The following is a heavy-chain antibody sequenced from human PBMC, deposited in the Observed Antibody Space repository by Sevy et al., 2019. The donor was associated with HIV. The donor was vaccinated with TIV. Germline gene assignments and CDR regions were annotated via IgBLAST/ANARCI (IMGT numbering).Heavy chain of an antibody. V-gene: IGHV1-8*01. CDR3: ARGWCSSTNCLWFDP. D-gene: IGHD2-2*01. CDR2: MNPNSGNT. J-gene: IGHJ5*02. Sequence: ASVKVSCKASGYTFTSYDINWVRQATGQGLEWMGWMNPNSGNTGYAQKFQGRVTMTRNTSISTAYMELSSLRSEDTAVYYCARGWCSSTNCLWFDPWGQGTLVTVSS. CDR1: GYTFTSYD.